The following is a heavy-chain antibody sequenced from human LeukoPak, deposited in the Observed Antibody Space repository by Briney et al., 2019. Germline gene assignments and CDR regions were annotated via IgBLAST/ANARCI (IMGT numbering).Heavy chain of an antibody. Sequence: SETLSLTCTVSVGSISNYYWSWIRQFPGQGLEWIGNIYYSGSTKYNPSLKSRVTLPVDTSKNQFSLNLSSVTAADTAVYYCARGGRQQWLLFAFHIWGQGTMVTVSS. V-gene: IGHV4-59*01. J-gene: IGHJ3*02. D-gene: IGHD2-21*02. CDR1: VGSISNYY. CDR3: ARGGRQQWLLFAFHI. CDR2: IYYSGST.